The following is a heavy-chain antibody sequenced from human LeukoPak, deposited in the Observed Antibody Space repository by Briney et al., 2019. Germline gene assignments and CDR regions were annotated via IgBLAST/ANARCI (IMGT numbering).Heavy chain of an antibody. J-gene: IGHJ5*02. Sequence: SGGSLRLSCVASGFTVRSNYISWVRQAPGKGLEWVSVIYSDGSTYYADSVKGRFTISRDNSKNTLYLQMNSLRAEDTAVYYCARRVYYGSRTGGNWIDPWGQGNPVTVSS. D-gene: IGHD3-10*01. CDR1: GFTVRSNY. CDR3: ARRVYYGSRTGGNWIDP. V-gene: IGHV3-53*05. CDR2: IYSDGST.